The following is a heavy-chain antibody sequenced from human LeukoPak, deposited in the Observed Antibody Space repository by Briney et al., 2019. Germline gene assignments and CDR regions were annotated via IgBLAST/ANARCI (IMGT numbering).Heavy chain of an antibody. CDR3: ASQKLGYCSGGSRYGDAFDI. CDR2: ISWNSGSI. CDR1: GFTFDDYA. J-gene: IGHJ3*02. Sequence: PGRSLRLSCAASGFTFDDYAMHWVRQAPGKGLEWVSGISWNSGSIGYADSVKGRFTISRDNAKNSLCLQMNSLRAEDMALYYCASQKLGYCSGGSRYGDAFDIWGQGTMVTVSS. V-gene: IGHV3-9*03. D-gene: IGHD2-15*01.